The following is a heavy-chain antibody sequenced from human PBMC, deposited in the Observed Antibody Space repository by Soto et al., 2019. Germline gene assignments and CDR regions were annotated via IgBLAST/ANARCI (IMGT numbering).Heavy chain of an antibody. J-gene: IGHJ4*02. CDR2: ISGSGGTT. CDR3: AKATDLERGYYFDY. D-gene: IGHD3-10*01. Sequence: EVQLLESGGGLVQPGGFLRLSCAASGFTFSSYAMSWVRQAPGKGLEWVSAISGSGGTTYYADSVKGRFTISRDNSKNTLYLQMNSLRAEDTAVYYCAKATDLERGYYFDYWGQGTLVTVSS. CDR1: GFTFSSYA. V-gene: IGHV3-23*01.